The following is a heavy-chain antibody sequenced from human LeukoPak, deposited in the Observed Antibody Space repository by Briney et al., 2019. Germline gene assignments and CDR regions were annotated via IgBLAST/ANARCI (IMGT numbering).Heavy chain of an antibody. Sequence: GGSLRLSCAASGFTFTTYAMSWVRQAPGKGLEWVSAISGPGGSTYYADSVKDRFTISRDNSKNTLYLQMNSLRAEDTAVYYCGPTLGYNYYMDVWGKGTTVTVSS. J-gene: IGHJ6*03. D-gene: IGHD3-10*01. CDR3: GPTLGYNYYMDV. CDR1: GFTFTTYA. V-gene: IGHV3-23*01. CDR2: ISGPGGST.